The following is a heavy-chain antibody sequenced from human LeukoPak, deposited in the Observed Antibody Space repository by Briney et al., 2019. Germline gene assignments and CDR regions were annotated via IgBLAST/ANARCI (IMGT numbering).Heavy chain of an antibody. CDR1: GFTFSSYG. V-gene: IGHV3-33*06. D-gene: IGHD4-17*01. Sequence: GGSLRLSCAASGFTFSSYGMHWVCQAPGKGLEWVAVIWYDGSNKYYADSVKGRFTISRDNSKNTLYLQMNSLRAEDTAVYYCAKEYGDYNNWYFDLWGRGTLVTVSS. J-gene: IGHJ2*01. CDR2: IWYDGSNK. CDR3: AKEYGDYNNWYFDL.